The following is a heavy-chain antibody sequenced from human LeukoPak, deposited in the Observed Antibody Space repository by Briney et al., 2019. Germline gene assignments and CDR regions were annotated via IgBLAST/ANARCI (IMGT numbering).Heavy chain of an antibody. J-gene: IGHJ4*02. CDR3: ARGLRLPDY. CDR2: FDYTWTT. Sequence: LRLSCAASGFTFSSYGMHWVRQPPGKGLEWIGYFDYTWTTYYNPSLKSRFTISFDTSNNQFSLKLSSVTAADTAVYYCARGLRLPDYWGQGTLVTVSS. D-gene: IGHD2-21*02. CDR1: GFTFSSYG. V-gene: IGHV4-59*12.